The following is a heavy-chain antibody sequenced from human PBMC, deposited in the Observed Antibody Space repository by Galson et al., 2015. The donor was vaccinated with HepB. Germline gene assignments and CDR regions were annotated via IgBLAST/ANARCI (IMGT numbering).Heavy chain of an antibody. J-gene: IGHJ4*02. D-gene: IGHD2-15*01. CDR1: GFTFSNTY. CDR2: IYSGGAT. CDR3: ASPFCTGGSCYPLWY. V-gene: IGHV3-53*01. Sequence: SLRLSCAASGFTFSNTYMNWVRQAPGKGLEWVSVIYSGGATYYADPVKGRFTISRDNSKNTLYLHVNNLRAEDTAVYYCASPFCTGGSCYPLWYWGQGTLVTVSS.